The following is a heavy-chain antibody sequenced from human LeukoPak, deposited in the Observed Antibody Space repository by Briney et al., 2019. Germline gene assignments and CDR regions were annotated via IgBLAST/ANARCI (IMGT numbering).Heavy chain of an antibody. V-gene: IGHV3-23*01. J-gene: IGHJ6*03. D-gene: IGHD3-10*02. CDR3: AKAGSTMSGFGYYYHMDV. Sequence: GGSLRLSCAASGFTFSSYSMNWVRQAPGKGLEWVSAISGSGGSTYYADSVKGRFTISRDNSKNTLYLQMNSLRAEDTAVYYCAKAGSTMSGFGYYYHMDVWGKGTTVTISS. CDR1: GFTFSSYS. CDR2: ISGSGGST.